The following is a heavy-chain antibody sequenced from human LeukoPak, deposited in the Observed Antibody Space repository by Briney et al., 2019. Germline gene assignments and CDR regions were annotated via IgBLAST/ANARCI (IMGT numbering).Heavy chain of an antibody. CDR3: ARGPSTTGTTVAFDI. CDR1: GYTFTSYG. J-gene: IGHJ3*02. D-gene: IGHD1-1*01. CDR2: ISAYNGNT. V-gene: IGHV1-18*01. Sequence: ASVKVSCKASGYTFTSYGISWVRQAPGQGLEWMGWISAYNGNTNYAQKLQGRVTMTTDTSTRTAYMELRSLRYDDTAVYYCARGPSTTGTTVAFDIWGHGTMVTVSS.